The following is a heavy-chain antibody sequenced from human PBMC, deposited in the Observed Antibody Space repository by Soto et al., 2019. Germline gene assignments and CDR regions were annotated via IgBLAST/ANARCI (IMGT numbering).Heavy chain of an antibody. D-gene: IGHD2-8*01. V-gene: IGHV1-18*01. Sequence: GASVKVSCKASGYTFTSYGISWVRQAPGQGLEGMGWISAYNGNTNYAQKLQGRVTMTTDTSTSTAYMELRSLRSDDTAVYYCARGGNYCTNSVCYMLRYFDYWGQGTLVTGSS. CDR2: ISAYNGNT. CDR1: GYTFTSYG. CDR3: ARGGNYCTNSVCYMLRYFDY. J-gene: IGHJ4*02.